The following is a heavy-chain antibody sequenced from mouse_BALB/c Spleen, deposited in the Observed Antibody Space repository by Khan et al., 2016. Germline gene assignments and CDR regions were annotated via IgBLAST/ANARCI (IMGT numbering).Heavy chain of an antibody. D-gene: IGHD2-4*01. V-gene: IGHV1S56*01. J-gene: IGHJ1*01. CDR2: IYPGNINT. Sequence: QVQLQQSGPELVKPGASVRISCKASGYTFTTFYIHWLKQRPGQGLEWIGWIYPGNINTKYNENFKDKATLTADKSASTAYMQLSSLTSDDSVVYFCARGYYEWYLDVWGAGTTVTVSS. CDR3: ARGYYEWYLDV. CDR1: GYTFTTFY.